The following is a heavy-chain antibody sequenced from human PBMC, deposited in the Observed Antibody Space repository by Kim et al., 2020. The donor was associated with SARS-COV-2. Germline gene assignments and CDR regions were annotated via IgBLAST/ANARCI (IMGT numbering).Heavy chain of an antibody. CDR2: ISYDGSNT. D-gene: IGHD3-3*01. J-gene: IGHJ6*02. V-gene: IGHV3-30-3*01. CDR1: GFTFSSYA. Sequence: GGSLRLSCAASGFTFSSYAMHWVRQAPGKGLEWVAVISYDGSNTYYADSVKGRFTISRDNSKNTLYLQMNSLRAEDTAVYYCARPFWSGPRYYYGLDVWGQGTTVTVSS. CDR3: ARPFWSGPRYYYGLDV.